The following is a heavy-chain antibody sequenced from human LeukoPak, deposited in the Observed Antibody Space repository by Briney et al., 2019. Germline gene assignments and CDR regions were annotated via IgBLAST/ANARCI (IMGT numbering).Heavy chain of an antibody. J-gene: IGHJ4*02. CDR2: VHHTGSR. CDR3: ARERATSGRCRFDF. V-gene: IGHV4-59*01. CDR1: GASISSYY. Sequence: SKTLSLTCTVSGASISSYYWSWIRQSPGKGLEWIGYVHHTGSRSYNPSLKSRVTISLDRDKSQFSLKLTSVTAADTAVYYCARERATSGRCRFDFWGQGALVTVSS. D-gene: IGHD6-25*01.